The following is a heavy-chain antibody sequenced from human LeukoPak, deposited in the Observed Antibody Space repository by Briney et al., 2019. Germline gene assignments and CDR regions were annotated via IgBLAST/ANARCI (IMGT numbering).Heavy chain of an antibody. CDR2: INAGNGNT. V-gene: IGHV1-3*01. CDR3: ARRREHGSGSDWL. Sequence: ASVKVSCKASGYTFTSYAMHWVRQAPGQRLEWMGWINAGNGNTKYSQKFQGRVTITRDTSTSTVYMELSSLRAEDTAVYYCARRREHGSGSDWLWGQGTLVTVSS. CDR1: GYTFTSYA. D-gene: IGHD3-10*01. J-gene: IGHJ4*02.